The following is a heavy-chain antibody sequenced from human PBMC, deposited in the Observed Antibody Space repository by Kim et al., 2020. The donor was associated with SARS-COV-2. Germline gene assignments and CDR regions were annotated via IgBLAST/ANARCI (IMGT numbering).Heavy chain of an antibody. D-gene: IGHD3-10*01. Sequence: SETLSLTCTVSGGSISTGGYYWSWIRQHPGKGLEWIGYMYYSGSTYSNPSLNSRVTISVDTSKNEFSLKVSSVTAADTAVYYCVRGRIGELLAPFDYWGQGTLVTVSS. V-gene: IGHV4-31*03. CDR2: MYYSGST. CDR3: VRGRIGELLAPFDY. CDR1: GGSISTGGYY. J-gene: IGHJ4*02.